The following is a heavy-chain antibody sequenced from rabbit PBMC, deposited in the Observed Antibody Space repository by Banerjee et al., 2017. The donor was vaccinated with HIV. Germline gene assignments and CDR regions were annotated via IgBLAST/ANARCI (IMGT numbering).Heavy chain of an antibody. CDR1: GIDFSSYYY. D-gene: IGHD1-1*01. CDR2: IYAGNSGST. J-gene: IGHJ4*01. V-gene: IGHV1S45*01. CDR3: ARDAAGVIGWNFGL. Sequence: QEQLEESGGDLVKPEGSLTLTCTASGIDFSSYYYMCWVRQAPGKGLEWIACIYAGNSGSTYYATWAKGRFTISKTSSTTVTLQMASLTAADTATYFCARDAAGVIGWNFGLWGQGALVTVS.